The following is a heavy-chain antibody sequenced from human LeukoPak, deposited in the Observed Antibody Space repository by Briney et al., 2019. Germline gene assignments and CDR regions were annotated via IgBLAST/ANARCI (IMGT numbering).Heavy chain of an antibody. CDR1: GFTFSSYW. J-gene: IGHJ4*02. CDR3: ASSLSPAYYFDY. CDR2: IKQDGSEK. Sequence: PGGSLRLSCAASGFTFSSYWMSWVRQAPGKGLEWVANIKQDGSEKYYVDSVKGRFTISRDNAKNSLYLQMNGLRAEDTAVYYCASSLSPAYYFDYWGQGTLVTVSS. D-gene: IGHD3-16*01. V-gene: IGHV3-7*01.